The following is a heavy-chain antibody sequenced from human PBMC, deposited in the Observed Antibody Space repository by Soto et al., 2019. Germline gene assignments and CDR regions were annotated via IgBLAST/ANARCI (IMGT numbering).Heavy chain of an antibody. D-gene: IGHD3-22*01. CDR3: ARQSDYYDSSGYYFDY. CDR1: GGSISSSSYY. V-gene: IGHV4-39*01. J-gene: IGHJ4*02. CDR2: IYYSGST. Sequence: SETLSLTCTVSGGSISSSSYYWGWIRQPPGKGLEWIGSIYYSGSTYYNPSLKSRVTISVDTSKNQFSLKLSSVTAADTAVYYCARQSDYYDSSGYYFDYWGQGTLVTVSS.